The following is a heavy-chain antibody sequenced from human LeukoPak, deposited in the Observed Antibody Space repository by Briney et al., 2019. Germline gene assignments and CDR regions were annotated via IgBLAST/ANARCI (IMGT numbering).Heavy chain of an antibody. CDR2: ISAYNGNT. CDR3: ARRVGYCSGGSCYPQYYYYGMDV. J-gene: IGHJ6*02. V-gene: IGHV1-18*01. CDR1: GYTFTSYG. D-gene: IGHD2-15*01. Sequence: ASVKVSCKASGYTFTSYGISWVRQAPGQGLEWMGWISAYNGNTNYAQKLQGRATMTTDTSTSTAYMELRSLRSDDTAVYYCARRVGYCSGGSCYPQYYYYGMDVWGQGTTVTVSS.